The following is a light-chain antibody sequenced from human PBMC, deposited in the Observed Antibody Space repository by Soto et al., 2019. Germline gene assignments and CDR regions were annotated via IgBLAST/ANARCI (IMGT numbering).Light chain of an antibody. V-gene: IGKV3-15*01. CDR1: QRVSSN. CDR3: QQYNNWPLN. J-gene: IGKJ4*01. Sequence: EIVMTQSPATLSVSPGERVTVPCRASQRVSSNLAWYQQKPGQAPRLLIYGASTRATGIPARFSGSGYGTEFTLTISSLQSEDFAVYYCQQYNNWPLNFGGGTKV. CDR2: GAS.